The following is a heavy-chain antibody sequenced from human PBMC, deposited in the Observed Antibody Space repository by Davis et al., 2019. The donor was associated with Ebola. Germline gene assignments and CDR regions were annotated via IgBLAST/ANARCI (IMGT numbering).Heavy chain of an antibody. CDR3: AGGYYFYYMDV. D-gene: IGHD3-10*01. Sequence: PSETLSLTCTVSRGSVDTDDYYWSWIRQPPGKGLEWIGYIYRSGSVYYNPSLKSRVTISLDTSESRFSLKVNSVTDADTAVYYCAGGYYFYYMDVWGEGTTVTVPS. J-gene: IGHJ6*03. CDR1: RGSVDTDDYY. CDR2: IYRSGSV. V-gene: IGHV4-30-4*01.